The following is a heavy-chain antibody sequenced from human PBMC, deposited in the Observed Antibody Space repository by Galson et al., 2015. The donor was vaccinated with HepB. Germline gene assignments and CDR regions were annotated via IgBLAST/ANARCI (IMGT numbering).Heavy chain of an antibody. CDR1: GFTFDSYA. V-gene: IGHV3-23*01. D-gene: IGHD1-7*01. CDR3: VRDWTGENCSTGTCISN. J-gene: IGHJ4*02. CDR2: ISDSYGAT. Sequence: SLRLSCAASGFTFDSYAMTWVRQAPGQGLEWVSTISDSYGATYADSVKGRFIISRDYSKGALYLQMNSLRAADTALYYCVRDWTGENCSTGTCISNWGQGTLVTVSS.